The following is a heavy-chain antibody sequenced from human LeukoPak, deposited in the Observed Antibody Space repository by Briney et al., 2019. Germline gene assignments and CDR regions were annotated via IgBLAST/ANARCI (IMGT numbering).Heavy chain of an antibody. V-gene: IGHV4-34*01. D-gene: IGHD3-10*01. CDR2: INHSGST. Sequence: SETLSLTCAVYGGSFSGYYWSWVRQPPGKGLEWIGEINHSGSTNYNPSLKSRVTISVDTSKNQFSLKLSSVTAADTAVYYCARIDHYYYGSGSYHKTSKDAFDIWGQGTMVTVSS. CDR3: ARIDHYYYGSGSYHKTSKDAFDI. CDR1: GGSFSGYY. J-gene: IGHJ3*02.